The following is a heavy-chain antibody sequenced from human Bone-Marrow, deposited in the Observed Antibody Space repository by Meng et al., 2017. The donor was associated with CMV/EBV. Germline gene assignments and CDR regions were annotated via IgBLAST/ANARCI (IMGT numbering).Heavy chain of an antibody. Sequence: GESLQISCAASGFTFSNAWMSWVRQAPGKGLEWVANIKQDGSEKYYVDSVKGRFTISRDNAKNSLYLQMNSLRAEDTAVYYCARGYCSSTSCYHYYFDYWGQGTLVAVSS. CDR1: GFTFSNAW. CDR3: ARGYCSSTSCYHYYFDY. D-gene: IGHD2-2*01. V-gene: IGHV3-7*04. J-gene: IGHJ4*02. CDR2: IKQDGSEK.